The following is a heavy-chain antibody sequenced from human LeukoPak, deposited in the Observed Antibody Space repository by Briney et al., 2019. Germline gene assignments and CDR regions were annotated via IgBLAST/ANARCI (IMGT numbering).Heavy chain of an antibody. V-gene: IGHV1-2*02. Sequence: ASVKVSCKASGYTFTGYYMHWVRQAPGQGLEWMGWINPNSGGTNYAQKFQGRVTMTRDTSISTAYTELSRLRSDDTAVYYCARDGDSSGWYGEFDYWGQGTLVTVSS. D-gene: IGHD6-19*01. CDR3: ARDGDSSGWYGEFDY. CDR2: INPNSGGT. J-gene: IGHJ4*02. CDR1: GYTFTGYY.